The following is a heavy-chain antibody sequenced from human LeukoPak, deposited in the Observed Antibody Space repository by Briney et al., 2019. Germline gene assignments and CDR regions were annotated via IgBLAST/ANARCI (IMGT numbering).Heavy chain of an antibody. CDR2: FSSSGGST. D-gene: IGHD1-26*01. CDR3: AKDSGHIGSYSDY. Sequence: GGSLRLSCADSGFTFSSYAMTWVRQAPGEGLEWVSTFSSSGGSTYYAGSVKGRFTISRDSSKNTLLLQMNSLRAEDTAVYYCAKDSGHIGSYSDYWGQGTLVTVSS. J-gene: IGHJ4*02. CDR1: GFTFSSYA. V-gene: IGHV3-23*01.